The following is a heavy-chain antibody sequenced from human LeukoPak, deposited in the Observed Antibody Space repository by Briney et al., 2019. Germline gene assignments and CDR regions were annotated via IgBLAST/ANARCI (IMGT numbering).Heavy chain of an antibody. V-gene: IGHV3-23*01. Sequence: PGGSLRLSCAASGLTFSRHAMTWVRQPPGKGLEWVSGISSSGGDTYYADSVKGRFTISRDNSKNTVFLQMNSLRAEDTAVYYCATRPADETYYAVFDYWGQGTLVTVSS. CDR3: ATRPADETYYAVFDY. CDR1: GLTFSRHA. J-gene: IGHJ4*02. CDR2: ISSSGGDT. D-gene: IGHD3-10*01.